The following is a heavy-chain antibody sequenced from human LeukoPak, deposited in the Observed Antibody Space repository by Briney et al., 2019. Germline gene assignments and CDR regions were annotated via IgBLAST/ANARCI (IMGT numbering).Heavy chain of an antibody. D-gene: IGHD3-3*01. Sequence: SETLSLTCTVSGGSISSYYWSWIRQPPGKGLEWIGYIYYSGSTNYNPSLKSRVTISVDTSKNQFSLKLSSVTAADTAVYYCAREAGRDDFWSGYSYYFDYWGQGTLVTVSS. V-gene: IGHV4-59*01. CDR2: IYYSGST. CDR3: AREAGRDDFWSGYSYYFDY. J-gene: IGHJ4*02. CDR1: GGSISSYY.